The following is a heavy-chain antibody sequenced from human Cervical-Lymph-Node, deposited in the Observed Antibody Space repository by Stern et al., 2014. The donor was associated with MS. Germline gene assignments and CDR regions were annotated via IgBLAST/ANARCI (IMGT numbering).Heavy chain of an antibody. CDR2: ISAHNGKT. CDR3: ATFIATAGTFNY. V-gene: IGHV1-18*01. J-gene: IGHJ4*02. Sequence: VQLVPSGAEVKKPGASVKVSCKASGHTTTSYGISWVRQSPGQGLEWLGWISAHNGKTNYVQKFQGRVTMTTDTSTSTAYMEVRSLRSDDTAVYYCATFIATAGTFNYWGQGTLVTVSS. CDR1: GHTTTSYG. D-gene: IGHD6-25*01.